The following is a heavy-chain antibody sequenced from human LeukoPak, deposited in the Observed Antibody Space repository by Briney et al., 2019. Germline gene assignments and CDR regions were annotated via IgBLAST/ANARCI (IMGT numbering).Heavy chain of an antibody. J-gene: IGHJ2*01. D-gene: IGHD3-22*01. V-gene: IGHV4-59*01. Sequence: SETLSLTCTVSGGSISSYYWSWIRQPPGKGLEWIGYIYYSGSTNYNPSLKSRVTISVDTSKNQFSLKLSSVTAADTAVYYCARSTRYYYDSSAGWYFDLWGRVTLVTVSS. CDR3: ARSTRYYYDSSAGWYFDL. CDR1: GGSISSYY. CDR2: IYYSGST.